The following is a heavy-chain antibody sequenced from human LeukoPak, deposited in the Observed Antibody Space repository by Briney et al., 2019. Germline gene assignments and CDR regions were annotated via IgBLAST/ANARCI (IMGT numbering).Heavy chain of an antibody. CDR3: ARAGATSDAFDI. D-gene: IGHD1-26*01. Sequence: ASVKVSCKVSGYTLTELSMHWVRQAPGKGLEWMGGFDPEDGETIYAQKFQGRVTMTRDTSTSTVYMELSSLRSEDTAVYYCARAGATSDAFDIWGQGTMVTVSS. V-gene: IGHV1-24*01. CDR1: GYTLTELS. J-gene: IGHJ3*02. CDR2: FDPEDGET.